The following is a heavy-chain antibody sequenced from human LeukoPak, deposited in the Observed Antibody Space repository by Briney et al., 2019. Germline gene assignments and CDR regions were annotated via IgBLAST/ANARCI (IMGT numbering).Heavy chain of an antibody. Sequence: TETLSLTCTVSGGSISSYYWSWIRQPPGKGLEWIGYIYYSGSTNYNPSLKSRVTISVDASKNQFSLKLSSVTAADTAVYYCAREGYYYGMDVWGQGTTVTVSS. V-gene: IGHV4-59*01. CDR3: AREGYYYGMDV. J-gene: IGHJ6*02. CDR2: IYYSGST. CDR1: GGSISSYY.